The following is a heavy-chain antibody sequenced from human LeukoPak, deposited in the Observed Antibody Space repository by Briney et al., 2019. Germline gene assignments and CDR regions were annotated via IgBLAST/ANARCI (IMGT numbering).Heavy chain of an antibody. J-gene: IGHJ2*01. CDR2: VSGSGGST. CDR3: ARSGYYDFWSGYRTNVVRWYFDL. CDR1: GFTFSTYA. V-gene: IGHV3-23*01. Sequence: GGSLRLSCAASGFTFSTYAMTWVRQPPGKGLEWVSTVSGSGGSTTYADSVKGRFTISRDNSKNTLYLQMNNLTAEDTAVYYCARSGYYDFWSGYRTNVVRWYFDLWGRGTLVTVSS. D-gene: IGHD3-3*01.